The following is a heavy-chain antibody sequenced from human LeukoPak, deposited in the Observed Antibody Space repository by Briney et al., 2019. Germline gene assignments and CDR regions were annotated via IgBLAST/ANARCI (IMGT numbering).Heavy chain of an antibody. D-gene: IGHD3-10*01. CDR2: ISGSGGST. V-gene: IGHV3-23*01. CDR1: GFTVSSNY. J-gene: IGHJ4*02. Sequence: PGGSLRLSCAASGFTVSSNYMTWVRQTPGQGLEWVSAISGSGGSTYYADSVKGRFTISRDNSKNTLYLQMNSLRAEDTAVYYCAKPGVHPYYFDYWGQGTLVTVSS. CDR3: AKPGVHPYYFDY.